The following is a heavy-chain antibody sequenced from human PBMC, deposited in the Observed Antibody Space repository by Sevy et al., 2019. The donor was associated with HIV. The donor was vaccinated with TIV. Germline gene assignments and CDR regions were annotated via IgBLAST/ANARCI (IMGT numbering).Heavy chain of an antibody. Sequence: ASVKVSCKASGYTFTSYGISWVRQAPGQGLEWMGWIRAYNGNTNYAQKLQGRVTMTTDTSTRTAYMELRIMRSDDTAVYYCARALVVPAARTKDAFDIWGQGTMVTVSS. D-gene: IGHD2-2*01. CDR1: GYTFTSYG. J-gene: IGHJ3*02. CDR2: IRAYNGNT. CDR3: ARALVVPAARTKDAFDI. V-gene: IGHV1-18*01.